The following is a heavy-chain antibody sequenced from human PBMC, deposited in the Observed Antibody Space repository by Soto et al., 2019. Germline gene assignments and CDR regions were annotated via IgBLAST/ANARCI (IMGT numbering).Heavy chain of an antibody. CDR2: ISAYNGNT. CDR1: GYTFTSYG. D-gene: IGHD3-3*01. CDR3: ARGPYYDFWSGYSEPYYFDY. J-gene: IGHJ4*02. Sequence: QVQLVQSGAEVKKPGASVKVSCKASGYTFTSYGISWVRQAPGQGLEWMGWISAYNGNTNYAQKLQGRVTMTTDTPTSTAYMELRSLRSDDTAVYYCARGPYYDFWSGYSEPYYFDYWGQGTRVTVSS. V-gene: IGHV1-18*04.